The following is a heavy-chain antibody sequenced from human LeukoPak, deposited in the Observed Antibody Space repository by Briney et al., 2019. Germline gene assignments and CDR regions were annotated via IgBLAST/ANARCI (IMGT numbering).Heavy chain of an antibody. V-gene: IGHV4-39*07. Sequence: SETLSLTCTVSGGSISSSSYYWGWIRQPPGKGLEWIGSIYYSGSTYYNPSLKSRVAISVDTSKNQFSLKLSSVTAADTAVYYCARGGIDIAPREDWFDPWGQGTLVTVSS. D-gene: IGHD5-12*01. CDR3: ARGGIDIAPREDWFDP. CDR2: IYYSGST. J-gene: IGHJ5*02. CDR1: GGSISSSSYY.